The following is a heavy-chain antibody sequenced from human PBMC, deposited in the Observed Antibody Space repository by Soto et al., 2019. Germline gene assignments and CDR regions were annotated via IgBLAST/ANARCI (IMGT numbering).Heavy chain of an antibody. CDR2: ISYSGST. D-gene: IGHD4-17*01. CDR3: ARHGVDYGDYASYYYYGMDV. CDR1: GGSIRTSGYS. V-gene: IGHV4-39*01. J-gene: IGHJ6*02. Sequence: SETLSLTCTVSGGSIRTSGYSWGWTRRPPGKGLEWIATISYSGSTYYNPSLQSRVTMSVDTSKNQFSLRLSSVTAADTAVYYCARHGVDYGDYASYYYYGMDVWGRGTTVTVSS.